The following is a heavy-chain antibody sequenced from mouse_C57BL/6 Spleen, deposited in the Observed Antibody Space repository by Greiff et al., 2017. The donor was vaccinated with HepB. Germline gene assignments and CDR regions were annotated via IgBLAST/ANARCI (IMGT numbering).Heavy chain of an antibody. D-gene: IGHD1-1*01. CDR3: ARDGSNYYYAMDY. V-gene: IGHV1-54*01. Sequence: QVQLQQSGAELVRPGTSVKVSCKASGYAFTNYLIEWVKQRPGQGLEWIGVINPGSGGTNYNEEFKGKATLTADKSSSTAYMQLSSLTSEDSAVYCCARDGSNYYYAMDYWGQGTSVTVSS. CDR2: INPGSGGT. J-gene: IGHJ4*01. CDR1: GYAFTNYL.